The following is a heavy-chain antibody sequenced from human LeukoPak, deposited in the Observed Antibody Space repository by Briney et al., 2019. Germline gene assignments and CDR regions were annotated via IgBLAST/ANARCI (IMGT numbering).Heavy chain of an antibody. V-gene: IGHV3-7*01. Sequence: PGGSLRLSCAASGFTFSSNWMSWVRQAPGKGLEWVANIKEDGSEKYYVDSVKGRFTISRDNAKNSLYLQMDSLRAEDTAVYYCARDRLHYGEYEKTFDYWGQGTLVTVSS. CDR1: GFTFSSNW. CDR2: IKEDGSEK. J-gene: IGHJ4*02. CDR3: ARDRLHYGEYEKTFDY. D-gene: IGHD4-17*01.